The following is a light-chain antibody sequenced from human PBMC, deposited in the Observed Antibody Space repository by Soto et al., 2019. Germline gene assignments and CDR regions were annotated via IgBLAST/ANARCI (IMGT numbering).Light chain of an antibody. V-gene: IGKV1-5*03. CDR3: QQYNSSSRT. Sequence: DIQMAQSPSTLSASVGDRVTITCRASQSISSWLAWYQQKPGKAPKILIYKASSLESGVPSRFSGSGAGTEFTLTISSLQPDDVATDYCQQYNSSSRTFGQGTKVDIK. CDR2: KAS. J-gene: IGKJ1*01. CDR1: QSISSW.